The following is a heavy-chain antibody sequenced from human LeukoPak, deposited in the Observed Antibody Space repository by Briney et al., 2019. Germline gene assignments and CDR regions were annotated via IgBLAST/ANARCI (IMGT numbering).Heavy chain of an antibody. J-gene: IGHJ4*02. D-gene: IGHD3-9*01. V-gene: IGHV4-39*02. Sequence: PSETLSLTCTVSGGSISSSSYYWDWIRQPPGKGLEWIGSIYYSESTYYNPSLKSRVTISVDTSKNQFSLKLSSVTAADTAVYYCARDGENYDILTVDWGQGTLVTVSS. CDR2: IYYSEST. CDR1: GGSISSSSYY. CDR3: ARDGENYDILTVD.